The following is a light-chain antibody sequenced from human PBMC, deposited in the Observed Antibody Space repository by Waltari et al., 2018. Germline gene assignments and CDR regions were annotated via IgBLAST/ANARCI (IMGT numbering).Light chain of an antibody. J-gene: IGLJ3*02. V-gene: IGLV1-47*01. CDR1: STTITNY. Sequence: QSVLTQPPSAPGAPGQEVSLACSAGSTTITNYVFWYQQFPGTAPKLIVYKDYQRPSGVPDRFSASKSGTSASLAISGLRSDDEADYYCATWDDSLNGWVFGGGTKLTVL. CDR3: ATWDDSLNGWV. CDR2: KDY.